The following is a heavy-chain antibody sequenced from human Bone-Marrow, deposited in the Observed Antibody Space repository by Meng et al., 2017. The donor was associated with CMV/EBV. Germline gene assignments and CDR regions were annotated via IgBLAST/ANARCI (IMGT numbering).Heavy chain of an antibody. CDR3: ARDRSDY. CDR1: GVTFSSYD. V-gene: IGHV3-30*19. Sequence: GESLKISCAVAGVTFSSYDMHWVRQAPGKGLEWVAVISYDGSNKYYADSVKGRFTISRDNSKNTLYLQMNSLRAEDTAVYYCARDRSDYWGQGTLVTVSS. CDR2: ISYDGSNK. J-gene: IGHJ4*02.